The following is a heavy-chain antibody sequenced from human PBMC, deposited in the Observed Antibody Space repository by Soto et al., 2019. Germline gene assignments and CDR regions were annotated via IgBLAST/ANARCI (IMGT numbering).Heavy chain of an antibody. J-gene: IGHJ6*02. CDR2: IYWDDDK. V-gene: IGHV2-5*02. Sequence: QITLKESGPTLVKPTQTLTLTCAFSGLSLTTNGLSVGWVRQPPGKALEWLALIYWDDDKRYSPSLKSRLTITGDTSKNPVVLTMTNMDPVDTATYYCAHSSTALHHAMDVWGQGTKVSVYS. CDR3: AHSSTALHHAMDV. CDR1: GLSLTTNGLS.